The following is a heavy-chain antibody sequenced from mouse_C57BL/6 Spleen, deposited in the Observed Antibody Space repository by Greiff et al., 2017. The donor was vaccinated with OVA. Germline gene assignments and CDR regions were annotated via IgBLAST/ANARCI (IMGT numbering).Heavy chain of an antibody. CDR3: TRPGDYDAWFAY. J-gene: IGHJ3*01. V-gene: IGHV6-6*01. Sequence: EVKVEESGGGLVQPGGSMKLSCAASGFTFSDAWMDWVRQSPEKGLAWVAEIRNKANNHATYYAESVKGRFTISRDDSKSSVYLQMNSLRAEYTGIYYCTRPGDYDAWFAYWGQGTLVTVSA. CDR1: GFTFSDAW. CDR2: IRNKANNHAT. D-gene: IGHD2-4*01.